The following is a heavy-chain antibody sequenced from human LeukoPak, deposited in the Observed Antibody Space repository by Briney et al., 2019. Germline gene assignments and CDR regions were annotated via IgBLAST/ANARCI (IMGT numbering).Heavy chain of an antibody. CDR2: ISSSGGGS. V-gene: IGHV3-23*01. CDR3: AKDSSLWFGDGGMDV. CDR1: GFTFNTYT. D-gene: IGHD3-10*01. J-gene: IGHJ6*02. Sequence: GGSLRLSCAASGFTFNTYTMSWVRQAPGKGLEWVSGISSSGGGSYYADSVKGRFTISRDNSQNTLYLQMNSLRAEDTAVYYCAKDSSLWFGDGGMDVWGQGTTVTVSS.